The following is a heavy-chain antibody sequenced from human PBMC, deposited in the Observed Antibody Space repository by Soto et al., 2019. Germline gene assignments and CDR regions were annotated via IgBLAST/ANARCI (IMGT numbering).Heavy chain of an antibody. CDR1: GGSISSGGYY. V-gene: IGHV4-31*03. D-gene: IGHD4-17*01. CDR2: IYYSGST. J-gene: IGHJ4*02. CDR3: ARSPEATVTAFAY. Sequence: QVQLQESGPGLVKPSQTLSLTCTVSGGSISSGGYYWSWIRQHPGKGLEWIGYIYYSGSTYYNPPXXXRXXISVDTSKTQFSLKLRSVTAADAAVYYCARSPEATVTAFAYWGQGTLVTVSS.